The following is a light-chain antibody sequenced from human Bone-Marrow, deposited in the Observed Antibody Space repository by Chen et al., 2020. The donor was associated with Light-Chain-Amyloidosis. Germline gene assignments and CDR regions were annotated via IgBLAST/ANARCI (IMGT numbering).Light chain of an antibody. J-gene: IGLJ3*02. CDR1: ALPIQH. V-gene: IGLV3-25*03. CDR2: RDT. Sequence: SFELTQPPSVSVSPGQTARITCSGHALPIQHAYWYSQRPGQAPFLIIYRDTERSSGVPERFSGSTSGTTVTLTLSEVRAEDEADYYCQSANANGTYRMFGGGTKLTV. CDR3: QSANANGTYRM.